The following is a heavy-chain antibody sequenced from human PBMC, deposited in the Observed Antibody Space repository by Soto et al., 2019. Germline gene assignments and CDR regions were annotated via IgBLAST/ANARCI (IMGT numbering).Heavy chain of an antibody. CDR3: ARDRLGGVTKRFVAFDI. CDR1: GYTFTSYG. V-gene: IGHV1-18*01. Sequence: ASVKVSCKASGYTFTSYGISWVRQAPGQGLEWMGWISAYNGNTNYAQKLQGRVTMTTDTSTSTAYMELRSLRSDDTAVYYCARDRLGGVTKRFVAFDIWGQGTMVTVSS. D-gene: IGHD3-16*01. J-gene: IGHJ3*02. CDR2: ISAYNGNT.